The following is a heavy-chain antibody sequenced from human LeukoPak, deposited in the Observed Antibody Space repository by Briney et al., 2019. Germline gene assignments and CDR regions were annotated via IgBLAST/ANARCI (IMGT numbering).Heavy chain of an antibody. CDR2: INHSGST. CDR1: GGSISSSSYY. CDR3: ARQGKGQP. V-gene: IGHV4-39*01. J-gene: IGHJ5*02. Sequence: SETLSLTCTVSGGSISSSSYYWRWIRQPPGKGLEWIGEINHSGSTNYNPSLKSRVTISVDTSKNQFSLKLSSVTAADTAVYYCARQGKGQPWGQGTLVTVSS. D-gene: IGHD3-10*01.